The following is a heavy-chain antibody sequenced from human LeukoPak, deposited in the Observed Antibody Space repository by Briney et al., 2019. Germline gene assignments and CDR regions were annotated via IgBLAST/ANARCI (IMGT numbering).Heavy chain of an antibody. CDR3: ARDIEVIPAAPGIAFDI. CDR1: GGSLSSYY. V-gene: IGHV4-59*12. CDR2: IYYSGST. J-gene: IGHJ3*02. D-gene: IGHD2-2*01. Sequence: SETLSLTCTVSGGSLSSYYWSWIRQPPGKGLEWIGYIYYSGSTNYNPSLKSRVTISVDTSKNQFSLKLSSVTAADTAVYYCARDIEVIPAAPGIAFDIWGQGTMVTVSS.